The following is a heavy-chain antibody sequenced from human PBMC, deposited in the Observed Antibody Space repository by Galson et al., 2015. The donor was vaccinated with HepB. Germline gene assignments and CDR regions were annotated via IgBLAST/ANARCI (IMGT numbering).Heavy chain of an antibody. CDR1: GFTFSSYA. J-gene: IGHJ6*02. CDR2: ITGSGGNT. CDR3: SQEDLRLSYYYAMDV. Sequence: SLRLSCAVSGFTFSSYATSWVRQAPGKGLEWVSGITGSGGNTFYADSVKGRFTISRDNSKNTLYLQMKSLRVDDTAVYYCSQEDLRLSYYYAMDVWGQGTTVTVSS. D-gene: IGHD3-10*01. V-gene: IGHV3-23*01.